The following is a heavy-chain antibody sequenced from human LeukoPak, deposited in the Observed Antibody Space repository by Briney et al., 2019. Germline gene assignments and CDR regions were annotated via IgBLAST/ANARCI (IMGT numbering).Heavy chain of an antibody. J-gene: IGHJ4*02. V-gene: IGHV3-9*01. D-gene: IGHD3-22*01. CDR3: ARVRYDSSGYYSLSDY. CDR2: INWNSGSI. CDR1: GFSFDDYA. Sequence: GGSLRLSCVASGFSFDDYAMHWVRQAPGKGLEWVSGINWNSGSIGYADSVKGRFTISRDNAKNSLYLQMNSLTAEDTAVYYRARVRYDSSGYYSLSDYWGQGTLVTVSS.